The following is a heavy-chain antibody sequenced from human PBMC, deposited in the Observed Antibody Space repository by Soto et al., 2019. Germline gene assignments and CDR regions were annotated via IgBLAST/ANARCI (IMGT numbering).Heavy chain of an antibody. V-gene: IGHV1-8*01. Sequence: QVQLVQSGAEVKKPGASVKVSCKASGYTFTSYDINWVRQATGQGLEWMGWMNPNSGNTGYAQKFQGRVTVTRNTSISTAYMELSSLRSEDTAVYYCARGRSGDDYYYYYGMDVWGQGTTVTVSS. CDR2: MNPNSGNT. CDR1: GYTFTSYD. D-gene: IGHD5-12*01. J-gene: IGHJ6*02. CDR3: ARGRSGDDYYYYYGMDV.